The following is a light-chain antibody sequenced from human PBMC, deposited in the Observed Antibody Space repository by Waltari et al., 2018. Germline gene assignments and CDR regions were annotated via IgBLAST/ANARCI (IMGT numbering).Light chain of an antibody. Sequence: QSVLTQPPSVSGAPGQRVTTSCTGSSSNTGAGFDVHWYQQLPRTAPNLLIYGNTNRPSGVPDRFSGSKSGTSASLAITGLQAEDEADYYCQSYDGSLSGSRVFGGGTKVTVL. CDR2: GNT. CDR3: QSYDGSLSGSRV. J-gene: IGLJ3*02. CDR1: SSNTGAGFD. V-gene: IGLV1-40*01.